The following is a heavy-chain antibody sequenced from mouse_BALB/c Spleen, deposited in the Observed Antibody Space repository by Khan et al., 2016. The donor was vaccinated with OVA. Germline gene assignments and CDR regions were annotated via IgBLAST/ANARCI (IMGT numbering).Heavy chain of an antibody. Sequence: QVQLQQSGAELARPGASVKMSCKASGYTFTTYTIHWVKQRPGQGLEWIGYIIPSTDYTTYNQKLKDKATLTADKSSSTAYMQLSSLTSEYSAVYYCAKEGAYYRADGWFAYWGQGTLVTVSA. CDR1: GYTFTTYT. V-gene: IGHV1-4*01. CDR3: AKEGAYYRADGWFAY. J-gene: IGHJ3*01. CDR2: IIPSTDYT. D-gene: IGHD2-14*01.